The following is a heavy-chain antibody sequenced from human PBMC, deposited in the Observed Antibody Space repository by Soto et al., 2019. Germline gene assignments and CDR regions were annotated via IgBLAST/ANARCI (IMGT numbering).Heavy chain of an antibody. Sequence: PGGSMRLSCAASGFTFNSYAMHWVRQAPGKGLEWVAVISYDGSNKYYADSVKGRFTISRDNSKNTLYLQMNSLRAEDTAVYYCAGQTTVTTEEDYYYYYMDVWGKGTTVTVSS. CDR1: GFTFNSYA. V-gene: IGHV3-30*14. D-gene: IGHD4-17*01. CDR2: ISYDGSNK. J-gene: IGHJ6*03. CDR3: AGQTTVTTEEDYYYYYMDV.